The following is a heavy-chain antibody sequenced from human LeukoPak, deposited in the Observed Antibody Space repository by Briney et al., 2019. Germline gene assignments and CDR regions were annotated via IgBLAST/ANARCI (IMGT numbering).Heavy chain of an antibody. CDR3: AREDYYGSGSLDGFHNWFDP. Sequence: ASVKVSCKASGYTFTGYYMHWVRQAPGQGLEWMGWINPNSGGTNYAQKFQGRVTMTRDTSISTAYMELSSLRSEDTAVYYCAREDYYGSGSLDGFHNWFDPWGQGTLVTVSS. CDR1: GYTFTGYY. V-gene: IGHV1-2*02. CDR2: INPNSGGT. D-gene: IGHD3-10*01. J-gene: IGHJ5*02.